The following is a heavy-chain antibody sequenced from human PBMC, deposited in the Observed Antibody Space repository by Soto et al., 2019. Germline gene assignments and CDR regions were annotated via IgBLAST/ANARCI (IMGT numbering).Heavy chain of an antibody. CDR3: AKDFWSGLDY. V-gene: IGHV3-30*18. CDR1: GFTFSSYG. J-gene: IGHJ4*02. D-gene: IGHD3-3*01. CDR2: ISYDGSNK. Sequence: PGGSLRLSCAASGFTFSSYGMHWVRQAPGKGLEWVAVISYDGSNKYYADSVKGRFTISRDNSKNTLYLQMNSLRAEDTAVYYCAKDFWSGLDYWGQGTLVTVSS.